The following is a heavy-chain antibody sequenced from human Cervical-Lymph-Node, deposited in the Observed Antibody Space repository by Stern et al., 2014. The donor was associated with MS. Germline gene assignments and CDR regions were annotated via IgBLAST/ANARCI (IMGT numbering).Heavy chain of an antibody. CDR2: ISYDGNHK. V-gene: IGHV3-30*03. Sequence: QVQLVQSGGAVVQPGRSLRLSCAASGFTFSSYGMHWVRQAPGKGLEWVTVISYDGNHKYYAASEKGRFTISRDNSKNTLHLQMNSVTPDDTAIYYCARDYEDTSMLFDHWGQGTLVTVSS. D-gene: IGHD2-8*01. J-gene: IGHJ4*02. CDR1: GFTFSSYG. CDR3: ARDYEDTSMLFDH.